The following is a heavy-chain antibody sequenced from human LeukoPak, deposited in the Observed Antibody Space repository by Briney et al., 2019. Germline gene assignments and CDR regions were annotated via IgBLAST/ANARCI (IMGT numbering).Heavy chain of an antibody. CDR3: ARPLYYYDSCGFE. V-gene: IGHV1-69*04. CDR2: IIPILGIA. D-gene: IGHD3-22*01. Sequence: ASVKVSCKASGGTFSSYAISWVRQAPGQGLEWMGRIIPILGIANYAQKFQGRVTITADKSTSTAYMELSSLRSEDTAVYYCARPLYYYDSCGFEWGQGTLVTVSS. J-gene: IGHJ4*02. CDR1: GGTFSSYA.